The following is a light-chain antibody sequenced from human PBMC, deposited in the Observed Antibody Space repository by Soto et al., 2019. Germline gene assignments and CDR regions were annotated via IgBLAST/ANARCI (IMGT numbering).Light chain of an antibody. CDR1: SSNIGNHF. J-gene: IGLJ3*02. V-gene: IGLV1-51*01. Sequence: QSVLTQPPSVSVAPGQKVTISCSGSSSNIGNHFVSWYQQVPGTAPTLLIYDDDKRPSGIPDRFSGSKSGTSATLGITGLQSGDEADYYCGAWDGSLSTGVFGGGTQLTVL. CDR3: GAWDGSLSTGV. CDR2: DDD.